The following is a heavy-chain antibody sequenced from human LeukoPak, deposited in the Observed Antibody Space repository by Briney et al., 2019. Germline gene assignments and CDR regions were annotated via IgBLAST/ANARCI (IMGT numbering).Heavy chain of an antibody. V-gene: IGHV4-61*02. CDR1: GGSISSGNYY. CDR2: ISTSGTT. D-gene: IGHD1/OR15-1a*01. CDR3: ARVGLLPLYWIADPGEQPDWYFDL. Sequence: SQTLSLTCTVSGGSISSGNYYWSWIRQPAGKGLEWIARISTSGTTHYNPSLKSRVTISVDTSKNQFSLRLTSVTAADTAVYYCARVGLLPLYWIADPGEQPDWYFDLWGRGTLVTVSS. J-gene: IGHJ2*01.